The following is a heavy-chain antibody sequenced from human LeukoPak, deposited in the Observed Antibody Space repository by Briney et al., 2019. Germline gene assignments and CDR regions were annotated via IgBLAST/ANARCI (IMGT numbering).Heavy chain of an antibody. D-gene: IGHD6-13*01. CDR2: IYYTGST. CDR3: ARGGNSWDTGYYFDY. J-gene: IGHJ4*02. Sequence: SETLSLTCTVSGASTSNYYWSWIRQPPGKGLEWIGYIYYTGSTDYNPSLNSRITISLDTSKNQFSLKLTSVTAADTAVYYCARGGNSWDTGYYFDYWGQGTLVTVSS. V-gene: IGHV4-59*01. CDR1: GASTSNYY.